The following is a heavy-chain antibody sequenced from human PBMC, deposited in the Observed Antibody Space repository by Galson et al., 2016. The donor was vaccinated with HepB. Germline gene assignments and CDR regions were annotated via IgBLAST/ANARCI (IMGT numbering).Heavy chain of an antibody. D-gene: IGHD3-3*01. Sequence: SLRLSCAASGFPFSNYGMHWFRQAPGKGLEWVAVIWYDASNKYYADSVKGRFTISRDNSKSTLYLQMNSLGVEDTAVYYWARDPRLRYNQFWRGYAAYSYGLDVWGQGTKVTVAS. CDR3: ARDPRLRYNQFWRGYAAYSYGLDV. CDR2: IWYDASNK. J-gene: IGHJ6*02. V-gene: IGHV3-33*01. CDR1: GFPFSNYG.